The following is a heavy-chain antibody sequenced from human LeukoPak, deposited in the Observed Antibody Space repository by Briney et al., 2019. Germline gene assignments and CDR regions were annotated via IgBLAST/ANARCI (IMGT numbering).Heavy chain of an antibody. J-gene: IGHJ4*02. CDR1: GDSISSYY. CDR2: IHYSGTT. CDR3: ARRRVYSGSGEFDF. D-gene: IGHD5-12*01. V-gene: IGHV4-59*01. Sequence: NSSETLSLTCIVSGDSISSYYWSWIRQPPGKGLEWIGYIHYSGTTNYNPSLKSRVTISLDTSRNQFSLKLRSVTTADTAVYYCARRRVYSGSGEFDFWGQGTLVTVSS.